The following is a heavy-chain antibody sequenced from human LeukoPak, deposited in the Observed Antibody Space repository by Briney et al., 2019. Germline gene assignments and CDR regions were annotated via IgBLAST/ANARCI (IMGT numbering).Heavy chain of an antibody. J-gene: IGHJ6*03. Sequence: GASVKVSCKASGYTFTSYDINWVRQATGQGLEWMGWMNPNSGNTGYAQKLQGRVTMTRNTSISTAYMELSSLRSEDTAVYYCASRGGYRSYYHYYMDVWGKGTSVTVSS. CDR3: ASRGGYRSYYHYYMDV. V-gene: IGHV1-8*01. CDR2: MNPNSGNT. CDR1: GYTFTSYD. D-gene: IGHD3-22*01.